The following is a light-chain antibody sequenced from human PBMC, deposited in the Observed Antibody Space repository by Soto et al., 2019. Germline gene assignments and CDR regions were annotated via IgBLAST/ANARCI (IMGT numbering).Light chain of an antibody. CDR1: QSVSSSY. V-gene: IGKV3-20*01. CDR2: GAS. Sequence: EIVLTQSPGTLSLSPGERATLSCRASQSVSSSYLAWYQQKPGQAPRLLIYGASSRATGIPDRFSGSGSGTDFTLTISRLETEDFAVYYCQQYSRSAWTFGQGTKVKIK. J-gene: IGKJ1*01. CDR3: QQYSRSAWT.